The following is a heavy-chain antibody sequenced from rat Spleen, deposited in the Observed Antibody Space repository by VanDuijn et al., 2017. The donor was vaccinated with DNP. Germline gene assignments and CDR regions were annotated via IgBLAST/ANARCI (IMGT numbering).Heavy chain of an antibody. CDR2: ISNSGRT. CDR3: ARWGDYFDY. J-gene: IGHJ2*01. CDR1: GYSITSNY. Sequence: EVQLQESGPGLVKPSQSLSLTCSVTGYSITSNYWGWIRKFPGNKMEYIGHISNSGRTHYNSSLKSRISITRDTSKNQFFLHLTSVTTEDTATYYCARWGDYFDYWGQGVMVTVSS. V-gene: IGHV3-1*01.